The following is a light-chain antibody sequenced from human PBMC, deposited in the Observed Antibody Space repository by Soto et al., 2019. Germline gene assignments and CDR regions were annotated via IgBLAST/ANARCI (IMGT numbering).Light chain of an antibody. CDR3: QQHTNWPPLT. V-gene: IGKV3-15*01. CDR1: QSVSNN. J-gene: IGKJ1*01. CDR2: GAS. Sequence: EIVMTLSPATVSVSPGETAPLSCRASQSVSNNVAWYQQKPGQAPRLLILGASTRATGIPARFSGSGSGTEFTLTISSLQSEDFAVYYCQQHTNWPPLTFGQGTKVDIK.